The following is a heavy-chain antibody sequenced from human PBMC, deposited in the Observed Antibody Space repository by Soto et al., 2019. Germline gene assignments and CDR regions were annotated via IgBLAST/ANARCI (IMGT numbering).Heavy chain of an antibody. J-gene: IGHJ6*02. V-gene: IGHV3-49*04. CDR1: GFTFGDYA. CDR3: TRVLYDFWSGYPPV. CDR2: IRSKAYGGTT. Sequence: GGSLRLSCTASGFTFGDYAMSWVRQAPGKGLEWVGFIRSKAYGGTTEYAASVKGRFTISRDDSKSIAYLQMNSLKTEDTAVYYCTRVLYDFWSGYPPVWGQGTTVTVSS. D-gene: IGHD3-3*01.